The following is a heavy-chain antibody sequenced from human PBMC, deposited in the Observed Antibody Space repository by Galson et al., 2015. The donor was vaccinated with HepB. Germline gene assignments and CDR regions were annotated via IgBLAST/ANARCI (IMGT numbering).Heavy chain of an antibody. V-gene: IGHV3-30*02. CDR1: GFLFSSYG. Sequence: SLRLSCAASGFLFSSYGFHWVRQAPGKGLEWVTFIRNDGSEKYYGGSVRGRFTISRDNAKNTLYLQMNSLRAEDTAVYYCVKDQSPGYYDSSGYTYFDYWGQGTLVTVSA. J-gene: IGHJ4*02. CDR2: IRNDGSEK. D-gene: IGHD3-22*01. CDR3: VKDQSPGYYDSSGYTYFDY.